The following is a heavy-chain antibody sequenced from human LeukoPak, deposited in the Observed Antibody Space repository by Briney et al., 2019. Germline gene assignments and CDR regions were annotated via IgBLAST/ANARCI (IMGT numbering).Heavy chain of an antibody. V-gene: IGHV4-34*01. D-gene: IGHD1-14*01. J-gene: IGHJ4*02. CDR1: GGSFSGYY. Sequence: SETLSLTCAVYGGSFSGYYWSWIRQPPGKGLEWIGEINHSGSTNYNPSLKSRVTISVDTSKNQFSLKLSSVTAADTAVYYCARRLGTSGVDYWGQGTLVTVSS. CDR2: INHSGST. CDR3: ARRLGTSGVDY.